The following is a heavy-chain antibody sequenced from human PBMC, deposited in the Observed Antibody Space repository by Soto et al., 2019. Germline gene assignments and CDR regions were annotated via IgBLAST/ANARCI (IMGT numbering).Heavy chain of an antibody. CDR1: GFTFSSYA. D-gene: IGHD6-19*01. V-gene: IGHV3-23*01. J-gene: IGHJ1*01. CDR3: AKGVPGIAVAGTGYFQH. Sequence: GGSLRLSCAASGFTFSSYAMSWVRQAPGKGLEWVSGISGSGDSTYYTDSVKGRFTISRDNSKNTLYLQMNSLRAEDTAVYYCAKGVPGIAVAGTGYFQHWGQGTLVTVSS. CDR2: ISGSGDST.